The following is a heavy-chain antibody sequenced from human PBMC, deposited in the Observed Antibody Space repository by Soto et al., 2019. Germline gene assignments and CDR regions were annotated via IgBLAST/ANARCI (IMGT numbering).Heavy chain of an antibody. Sequence: GGSLRLSCAASGFSFGDYAMHWVRQAPGKGLEWVSGISWKSGSIGYADSVKGRFTISRDNAKNSLYLQMNSLRAEDTALYYCAKSTGGTANGLDVWGQGTTVTVSS. CDR2: ISWKSGSI. V-gene: IGHV3-9*01. CDR3: AKSTGGTANGLDV. J-gene: IGHJ6*02. D-gene: IGHD2-8*02. CDR1: GFSFGDYA.